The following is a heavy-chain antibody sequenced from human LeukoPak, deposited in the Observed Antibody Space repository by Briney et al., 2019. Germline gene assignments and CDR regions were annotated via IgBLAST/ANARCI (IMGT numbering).Heavy chain of an antibody. CDR1: GYTFTSYY. CDR2: IIPIFGTA. D-gene: IGHD3-22*01. J-gene: IGHJ4*02. Sequence: SVKVSCKASGYTFTSYYMHWVRQAPGQGLEWMGGIIPIFGTANYAQKFQGRVTITADESTSTAYMELSSLRSEDTAVYYCARVMKDYYDSSGYFFGYWGQGTPVTVSS. V-gene: IGHV1-69*13. CDR3: ARVMKDYYDSSGYFFGY.